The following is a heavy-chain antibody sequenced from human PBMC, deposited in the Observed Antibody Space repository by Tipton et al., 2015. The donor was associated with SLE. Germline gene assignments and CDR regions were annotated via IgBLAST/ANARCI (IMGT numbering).Heavy chain of an antibody. CDR1: GGSISSNNFF. CDR3: ARVKDYHLWVDP. D-gene: IGHD4/OR15-4a*01. Sequence: LRLSCTVSGGSISSNNFFWSWLRQHPGKGLEWIGYIYYSGSAFYNPSLKSRVTMSVDTSKNQFSLKMSSVTAADTAVYYCARVKDYHLWVDPWGQGTLVTVSS. CDR2: IYYSGSA. J-gene: IGHJ5*02. V-gene: IGHV4-31*03.